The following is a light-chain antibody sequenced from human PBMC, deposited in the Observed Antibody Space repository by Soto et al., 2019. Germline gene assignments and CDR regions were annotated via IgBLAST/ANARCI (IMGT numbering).Light chain of an antibody. Sequence: EIVLTQSPGTLSLSPGERATLSCRASQSVTSTSLAWYQQRPGQAPRLLIYGASSRATGIPDRFSGSGSGTDFTLAISRLEPEDFAVYHCQQYGDSPLTFGGGTKVDIK. CDR1: QSVTSTS. CDR3: QQYGDSPLT. CDR2: GAS. J-gene: IGKJ4*01. V-gene: IGKV3-20*01.